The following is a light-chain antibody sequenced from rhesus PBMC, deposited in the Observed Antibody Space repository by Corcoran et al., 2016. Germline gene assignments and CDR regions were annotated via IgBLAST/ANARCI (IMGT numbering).Light chain of an antibody. CDR2: DTS. J-gene: IGKJ4*01. CDR1: QSVSSN. V-gene: IGKV3-53*01. CDR3: QKCSSSPPT. Sequence: QVILTQSPATLSLSPGERATLSCRASQSVSSNLAWYQQKPGQAPRLLIYDTSSRATGIPDRFSGSGSGTEFTLNISSLEPEDFAVYYCQKCSSSPPTFGGVTKVELK.